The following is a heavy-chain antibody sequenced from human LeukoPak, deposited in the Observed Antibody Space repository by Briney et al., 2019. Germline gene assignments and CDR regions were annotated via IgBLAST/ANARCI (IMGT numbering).Heavy chain of an antibody. J-gene: IGHJ4*02. Sequence: GASVKVSCKASGGTFSSYAISWVRQAPGQGLEWMGGIIPIFGTANYAQKFQGRVTITTDESTSTAYMELSRLRFEATAVYYCVSSSAGSRLLDYWGERTLVTVSS. CDR3: VSSSAGSRLLDY. D-gene: IGHD6-6*01. V-gene: IGHV1-69*05. CDR1: GGTFSSYA. CDR2: IIPIFGTA.